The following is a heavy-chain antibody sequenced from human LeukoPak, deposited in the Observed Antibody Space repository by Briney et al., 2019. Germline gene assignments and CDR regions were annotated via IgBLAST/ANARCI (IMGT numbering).Heavy chain of an antibody. CDR3: AKDKAPLYSGYDWDLDF. CDR1: GFTFHHYA. V-gene: IGHV3-9*01. Sequence: PGGSLRLSCAASGFTFHHYAIHWVRQVPGKGLEWVSGISGNSAYIGYADSVKGRFTISRDNAKNSVYLQMNSLRAEDTALYYCAKDKAPLYSGYDWDLDFWGQGTMVTVSS. J-gene: IGHJ4*02. CDR2: ISGNSAYI. D-gene: IGHD5-12*01.